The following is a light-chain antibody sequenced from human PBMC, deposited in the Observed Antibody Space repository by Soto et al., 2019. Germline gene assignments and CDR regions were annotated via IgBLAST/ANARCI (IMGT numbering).Light chain of an antibody. J-gene: IGLJ2*01. Sequence: QSVLTQPASVSGSPGQSITISCTGTSSDVGSYNLVSWYQQHPGKAPKLIIYEGSKRPSGVSNRFSGSKSGNTASLTISGLQAEDEADYYCCSYAGSSTFHVVFGGGTQLTVL. CDR3: CSYAGSSTFHVV. CDR2: EGS. V-gene: IGLV2-23*03. CDR1: SSDVGSYNL.